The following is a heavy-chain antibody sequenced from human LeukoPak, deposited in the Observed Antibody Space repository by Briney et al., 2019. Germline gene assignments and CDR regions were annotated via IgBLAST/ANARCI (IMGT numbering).Heavy chain of an antibody. J-gene: IGHJ4*02. CDR1: GFTFSSYR. V-gene: IGHV3-30*02. D-gene: IGHD6-13*01. CDR2: IRFDLSNK. Sequence: PGGSLRLSCAASGFTFSSYRMHWVRQAPGKGLEWVGFIRFDLSNKFHADSVKGRFTISRDNSKNTLYLQMNSLRADDTAVYYCAKDLRIAATGTTGDYWGQGTLVTVSS. CDR3: AKDLRIAATGTTGDY.